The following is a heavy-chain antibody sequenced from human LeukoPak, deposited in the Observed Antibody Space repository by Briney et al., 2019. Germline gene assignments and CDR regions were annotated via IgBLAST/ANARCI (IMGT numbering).Heavy chain of an antibody. D-gene: IGHD3-22*01. V-gene: IGHV3-23*01. J-gene: IGHJ4*02. Sequence: GGSMRLSCAASGFTFSSYAMSWGRQAPGKGLEWVSAISGSGGSTYYADSVKGRFTISRDNSKNTLYLQMNSLRAEDTAVYYCAKDRARITMIVVVTSFDYWGQGTLVTVSS. CDR1: GFTFSSYA. CDR2: ISGSGGST. CDR3: AKDRARITMIVVVTSFDY.